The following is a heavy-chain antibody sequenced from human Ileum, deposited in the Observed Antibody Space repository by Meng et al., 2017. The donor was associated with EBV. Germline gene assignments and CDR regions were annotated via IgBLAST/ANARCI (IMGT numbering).Heavy chain of an antibody. CDR2: IIPMFGAP. CDR1: GGTFRNSA. J-gene: IGHJ4*02. D-gene: IGHD5-18*01. CDR3: ARESGRGYSSDY. Sequence: QVQVGQAGAEGKKPGASVKVACKASGGTFRNSAISWVRQAPGQGLEWMGGIIPMFGAPDYAQRFQDRVTITADESTSTVYMELNSLRSEDTAVYYCARESGRGYSSDYWGQGTLVTVSS. V-gene: IGHV1-69*01.